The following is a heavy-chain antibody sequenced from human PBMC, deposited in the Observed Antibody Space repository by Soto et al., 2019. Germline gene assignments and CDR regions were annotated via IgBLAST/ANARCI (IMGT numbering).Heavy chain of an antibody. Sequence: SETLSLTCAVYGGSFSGYYWSWIRQPPGKGLEWIGEINHSGGTNYNPSLKSRVTISVDTSKNQFSLKLSSVTAADTAVYYCARHVVKAASGLDYWGQGTLVTVSS. D-gene: IGHD6-25*01. V-gene: IGHV4-34*01. CDR3: ARHVVKAASGLDY. CDR1: GGSFSGYY. CDR2: INHSGGT. J-gene: IGHJ4*02.